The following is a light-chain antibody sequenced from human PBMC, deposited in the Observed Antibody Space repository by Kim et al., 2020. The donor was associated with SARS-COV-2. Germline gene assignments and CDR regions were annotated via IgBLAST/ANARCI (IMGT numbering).Light chain of an antibody. CDR3: QVWDSSSDHPV. Sequence: PGKTARITCGGNNIGSKGVHWYQQKPGQAPVLVIYYDSDRPSGIPERFSGSNSGNTATLTISRVEAGDEADYYCQVWDSSSDHPVFGGGTQLTVL. CDR1: NIGSKG. V-gene: IGLV3-21*04. J-gene: IGLJ2*01. CDR2: YDS.